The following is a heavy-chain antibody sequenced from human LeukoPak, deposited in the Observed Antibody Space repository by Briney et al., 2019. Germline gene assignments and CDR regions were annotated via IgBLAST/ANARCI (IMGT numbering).Heavy chain of an antibody. J-gene: IGHJ5*02. CDR3: ARRCFEP. CDR1: GYTFTSYD. D-gene: IGHD2-8*01. CDR2: MHPNSGNT. V-gene: IGHV1-8*01. Sequence: GASVNVSCQASGYTFTSYDINWVRQATGQGLEWMGWMHPNSGNTDYAQKFQGRVTMNRHTPIRTAYMELSSLRSEDTDVYYCARRCFEPCGQGTLVTVSS.